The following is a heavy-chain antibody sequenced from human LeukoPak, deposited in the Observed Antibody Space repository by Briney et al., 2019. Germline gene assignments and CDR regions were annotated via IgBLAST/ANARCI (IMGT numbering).Heavy chain of an antibody. V-gene: IGHV1-2*02. Sequence: ASVKVSCKASGYTFTGYYMHWVGQAPGQGLEWMGWINPNSGGTNYAQKFQGRVTMTRDTSISTAYMELSRLRSDDTAVYYCARDLPSVWGSYRYRRRFDPWGQGTLVTVSS. CDR1: GYTFTGYY. D-gene: IGHD3-16*02. J-gene: IGHJ5*02. CDR3: ARDLPSVWGSYRYRRRFDP. CDR2: INPNSGGT.